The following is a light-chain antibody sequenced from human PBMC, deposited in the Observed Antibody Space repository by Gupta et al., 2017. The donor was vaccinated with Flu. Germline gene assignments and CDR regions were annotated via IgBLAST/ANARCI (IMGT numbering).Light chain of an antibody. CDR3: SAHTGSDTFV. J-gene: IGLJ1*01. CDR1: SSDIGAYKY. Sequence: SALPQPPSASGSPGQSITISCTGTSSDIGAYKYVSWHQPHAGKAPKLIIYEVTKRPSGVPDRFSGSKSGNTASLTVSGLQEEEEGDYYGSAHTGSDTFVFGTGTAVTVL. CDR2: EVT. V-gene: IGLV2-8*01.